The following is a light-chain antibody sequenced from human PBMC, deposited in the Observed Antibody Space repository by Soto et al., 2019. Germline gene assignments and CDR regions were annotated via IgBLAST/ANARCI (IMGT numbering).Light chain of an antibody. CDR1: SGHSNYA. CDR3: QTWGTGIHI. Sequence: QSVLTQSPSASASLGASVKLTCTLSSGHSNYAIAWHQQQPEKGPRFLMKLNSDGSHSKGDGIPDRCSGSSSAAERYLTISTLQSEDEADYYCQTWGTGIHIFGGGTKLTVL. V-gene: IGLV4-69*01. CDR2: LNSDGSH. J-gene: IGLJ2*01.